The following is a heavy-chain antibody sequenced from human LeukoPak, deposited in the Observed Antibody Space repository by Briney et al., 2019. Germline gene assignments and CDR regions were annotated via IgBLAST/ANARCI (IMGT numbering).Heavy chain of an antibody. CDR2: VYYNGIT. Sequence: SETLSLTCTVSGGSISSYYWSWIRQPPGKGLEWIGFVYYNGITKYNPSLKSRVTISVDTSKNQFSLKLNSVTAADTAVYYCARRLAVTGRYYFDYWGQGALVTVSS. CDR3: ARRLAVTGRYYFDY. J-gene: IGHJ4*02. D-gene: IGHD6-19*01. V-gene: IGHV4-59*08. CDR1: GGSISSYY.